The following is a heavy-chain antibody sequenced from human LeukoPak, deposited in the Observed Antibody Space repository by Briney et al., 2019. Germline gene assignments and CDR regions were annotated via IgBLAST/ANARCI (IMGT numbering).Heavy chain of an antibody. CDR1: GCSISSSSYY. Sequence: SETLSLTCTVSGCSISSSSYYWGWIRQPPGKGLEWIGSIYYSGSTYYNPSLKSRVTISVDPSKNQFSLKLSSVTAADTAVYYCARTLEMATFDYWGQGTLVTVSS. CDR2: IYYSGST. J-gene: IGHJ4*02. CDR3: ARTLEMATFDY. V-gene: IGHV4-39*07. D-gene: IGHD5-24*01.